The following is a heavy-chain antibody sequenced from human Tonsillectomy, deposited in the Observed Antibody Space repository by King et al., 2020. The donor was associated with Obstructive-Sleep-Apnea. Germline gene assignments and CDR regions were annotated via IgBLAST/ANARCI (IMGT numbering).Heavy chain of an antibody. CDR3: ARAPYGSGIIDWFDP. V-gene: IGHV4-59*01. D-gene: IGHD3-10*01. J-gene: IGHJ5*02. CDR2: IYYSGSS. CDR1: GGSIGTYY. Sequence: VQLQESGPGLVKPSETLSLTCTVSGGSIGTYYWSWIRQPPGKGLEWIGYIYYSGSSNYNPSLKRRVTITLDTSKNQFSLILSSVTAADTAVYYCARAPYGSGIIDWFDPWGQGTLVTVSS.